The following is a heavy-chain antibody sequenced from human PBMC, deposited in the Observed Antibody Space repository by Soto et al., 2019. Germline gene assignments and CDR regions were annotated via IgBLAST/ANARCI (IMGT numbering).Heavy chain of an antibody. CDR3: ARHALQYCGGDCYLLPYFDL. V-gene: IGHV3-73*02. J-gene: IGHJ2*01. CDR1: GFTFSGSA. D-gene: IGHD2-21*02. CDR2: IRSKANNYAT. Sequence: EVQLVESGGGLVQPGGSLKLSCAASGFTFSGSAMHWVRQASGKGLEWVGRIRSKANNYATVYAASVKGRFTISRDDSKNTAHLQMNSLKTEDTAVYYCARHALQYCGGDCYLLPYFDLWGRGTLVTV.